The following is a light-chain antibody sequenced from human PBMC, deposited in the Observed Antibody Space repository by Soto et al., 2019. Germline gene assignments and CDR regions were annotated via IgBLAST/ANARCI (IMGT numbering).Light chain of an antibody. CDR2: GNS. Sequence: QSVLTQPPSVSGAPGQRVTITCTGSSSNIGAGYDVHWYQQLPGTAPKLLIYGNSNRPSGVPDRFSGSKPGTSASLAITGLQAEDEADYYCQSYDSSLNGSVVFGGGTKLTVL. J-gene: IGLJ2*01. CDR3: QSYDSSLNGSVV. V-gene: IGLV1-40*01. CDR1: SSNIGAGYD.